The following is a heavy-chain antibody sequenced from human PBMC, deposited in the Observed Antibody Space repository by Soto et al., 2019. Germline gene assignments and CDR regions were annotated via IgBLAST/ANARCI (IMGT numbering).Heavy chain of an antibody. Sequence: QVQLVESGGGLVLPGGSLRLSCAASGFSFSDYYMKWIRQAPGKGLEWVSYISSSGGTIYHADSVKGRFTIPRDNTKNPLYLHMTSLRAEDPAVYYCAGGSTAFRGMDVWGQGTPVIVSS. V-gene: IGHV3-11*01. J-gene: IGHJ6*02. CDR2: ISSSGGTI. D-gene: IGHD1-1*01. CDR1: GFSFSDYY. CDR3: AGGSTAFRGMDV.